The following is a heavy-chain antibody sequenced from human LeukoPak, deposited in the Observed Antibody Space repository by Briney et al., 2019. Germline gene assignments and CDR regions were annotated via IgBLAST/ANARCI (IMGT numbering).Heavy chain of an antibody. CDR2: IYSGGST. D-gene: IGHD6-13*01. Sequence: GGSLRLSCAASEFSVGSNYMTWVRQAPGKGLEWVSLIYSGGSTYYADSVKGRFTISRDNAKESLYLQMNSLRAEDTAVYYCAREPSYSSSWYTTCDHWGQGILVTVSS. CDR3: AREPSYSSSWYTTCDH. V-gene: IGHV3-66*01. CDR1: EFSVGSNY. J-gene: IGHJ5*02.